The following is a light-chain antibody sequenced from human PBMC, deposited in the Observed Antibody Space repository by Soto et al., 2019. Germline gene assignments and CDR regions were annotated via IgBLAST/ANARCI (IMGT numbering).Light chain of an antibody. V-gene: IGKV2-28*01. CDR3: MQALQTPFFP. J-gene: IGKJ3*01. CDR2: LGS. Sequence: DIVMTQSPLSLPVTPGEPASISCRSSQSLLHSNGYNYLDWYLQKPGQSPQLLIYLGSNRSSGVPDRFSGSGSGTDFTLKISRVEAEDVGVYYCMQALQTPFFPFGPGTKVDI. CDR1: QSLLHSNGYNY.